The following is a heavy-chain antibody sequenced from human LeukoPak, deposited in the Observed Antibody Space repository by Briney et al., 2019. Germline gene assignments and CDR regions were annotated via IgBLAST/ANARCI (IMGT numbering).Heavy chain of an antibody. V-gene: IGHV4-59*08. CDR3: ATSYSGYDPNYFDY. CDR1: GGSISSYY. D-gene: IGHD5-12*01. J-gene: IGHJ4*02. CDR2: IYYSGST. Sequence: SETLSLTCTVPGGSISSYYWSWIRQPPGKGLEWIGYIYYSGSTNYNPSLKSRVTISVDTSKNQFSLKLSSVTAADTAVYYCATSYSGYDPNYFDYWGQGTLVTVSS.